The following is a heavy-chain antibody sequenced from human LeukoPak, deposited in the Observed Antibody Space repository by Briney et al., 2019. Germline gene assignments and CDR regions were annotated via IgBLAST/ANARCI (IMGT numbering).Heavy chain of an antibody. D-gene: IGHD2-2*02. CDR1: GYTFTSYY. CDR2: INPNSGGT. CDR3: ARDYCSSTSCYTGRVDY. J-gene: IGHJ4*02. V-gene: IGHV1-2*02. Sequence: ASVKVSCKASGYTFTSYYMHWVRQAPGQGLEWMGWINPNSGGTNYAQKFQGRVTMTRDTSISTAYMELSRLRSDDTAVYYCARDYCSSTSCYTGRVDYWGQGTLVTVSS.